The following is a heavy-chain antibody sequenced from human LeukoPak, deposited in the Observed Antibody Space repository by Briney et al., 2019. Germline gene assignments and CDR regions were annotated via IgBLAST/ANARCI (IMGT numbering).Heavy chain of an antibody. D-gene: IGHD3-22*01. CDR2: INWNGGST. CDR1: GFTFDDYG. V-gene: IGHV3-20*04. CDR3: AKDRIPYSDSSGYRFDY. Sequence: GGSLRLSCAASGFTFDDYGMSWVRQAPGKGLEWVSGINWNGGSTGYADSVKGRFTISRDNSKNTLYLQMNSLRAEDTAVYYCAKDRIPYSDSSGYRFDYWGQGTLVTVSS. J-gene: IGHJ4*02.